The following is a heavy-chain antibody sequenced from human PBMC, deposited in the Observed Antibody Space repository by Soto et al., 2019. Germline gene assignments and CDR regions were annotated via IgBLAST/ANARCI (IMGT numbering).Heavy chain of an antibody. V-gene: IGHV4-34*01. CDR1: GGSFSGYY. CDR2: INHSGST. Sequence: SETLSLTCAVYGGSFSGYYWSWIRQPPGKGLEWIEEINHSGSTNYNPSLKSRVTISVDTSKNQFSLKLSSVTAADTAVYYCARVSRKVYYCSSTSCPKNNWFDPWGQGTLVTVSS. J-gene: IGHJ5*02. D-gene: IGHD2-2*01. CDR3: ARVSRKVYYCSSTSCPKNNWFDP.